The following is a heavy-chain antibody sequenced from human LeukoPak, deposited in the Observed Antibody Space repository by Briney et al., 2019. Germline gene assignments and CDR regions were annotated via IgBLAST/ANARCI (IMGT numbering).Heavy chain of an antibody. CDR3: ARVGPWCFDL. CDR2: VDYSGST. V-gene: IGHV4-59*01. CDR1: GGSISTYY. Sequence: SETLSLTCSASGGSISTYYWSWIRQPPGKGLEWIGYVDYSGSTNYNPSLKSRVTISVDTSKNQFSLKLSSVTAADTAVYYCARVGPWCFDLWGRGTLITVSS. J-gene: IGHJ2*01.